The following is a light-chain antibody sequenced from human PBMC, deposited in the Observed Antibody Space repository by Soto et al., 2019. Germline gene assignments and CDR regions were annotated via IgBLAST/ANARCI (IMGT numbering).Light chain of an antibody. V-gene: IGKV1-9*01. CDR1: QGISSY. CDR3: QQLNSYPLT. J-gene: IGKJ4*01. Sequence: DIQMTRSPSTLSASVGDRFTITCRASQGISSYLAWYQKKQGKAPKLLIYAASTLQSGVPSRLSGSGYGTDFTITISSMQTEDFATYYCQQLNSYPLTFGGGTKVDIK. CDR2: AAS.